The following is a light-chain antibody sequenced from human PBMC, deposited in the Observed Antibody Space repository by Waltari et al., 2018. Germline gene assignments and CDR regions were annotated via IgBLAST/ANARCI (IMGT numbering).Light chain of an antibody. CDR2: WAS. CDR1: QSVLSSSNNKNY. J-gene: IGKJ3*01. CDR3: QQYYTSPLT. V-gene: IGKV4-1*01. Sequence: DIVMTQSPDSLAVSLGERATINCKSSQSVLSSSNNKNYLAWFQQKAGQPPKLLFYWASIRESGVPDRFSGSGSGTDFTLTISSLEAEDVAVYYCQQYYTSPLTFGPGTKVDIK.